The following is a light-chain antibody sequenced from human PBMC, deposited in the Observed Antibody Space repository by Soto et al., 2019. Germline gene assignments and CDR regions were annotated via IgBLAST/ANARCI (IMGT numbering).Light chain of an antibody. CDR3: QQYNNLPYT. CDR1: QAISKY. CDR2: DAS. Sequence: DIQMTQSPSSLSASLGDRVTITCQASQAISKYLHWYHQRPGKAPILVIYDASNLEAGAPSRFSGGVSGTSFTLTLSSLQPEDIGTYFCQQYNNLPYTFGQGTKLDIK. J-gene: IGKJ2*01. V-gene: IGKV1-33*01.